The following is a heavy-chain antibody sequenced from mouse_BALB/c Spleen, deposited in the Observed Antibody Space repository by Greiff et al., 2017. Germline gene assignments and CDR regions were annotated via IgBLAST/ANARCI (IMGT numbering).Heavy chain of an antibody. V-gene: IGHV3-2*02. Sequence: DVQLQESGPGLVKPSQSLSLTCTVTGYSITSDYAWNWIRQFPGNKLEWMGYISYSGSTSYNPSLKSRISITRDTSKNQFFLQLNSVTTGDTATYYCARSSYFDYWGQGTTLTVSS. CDR3: ARSSYFDY. CDR1: GYSITSDYA. J-gene: IGHJ2*01. CDR2: ISYSGST.